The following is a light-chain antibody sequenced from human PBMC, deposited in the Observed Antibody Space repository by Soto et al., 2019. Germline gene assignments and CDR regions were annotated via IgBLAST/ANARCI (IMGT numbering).Light chain of an antibody. V-gene: IGKV3-15*01. Sequence: EIILSQSPATLSVTTQARATLSCRASQSVGRNLAWDHQKPGQASWVLSYGVSTRATGVPARFSGSGSGTDFTLTISSLQSEDFALYYCHQYNYWPRSFGQG. CDR1: QSVGRN. CDR3: HQYNYWPRS. CDR2: GVS. J-gene: IGKJ5*01.